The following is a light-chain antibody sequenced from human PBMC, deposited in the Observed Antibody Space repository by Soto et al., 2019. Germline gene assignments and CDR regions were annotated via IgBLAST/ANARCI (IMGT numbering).Light chain of an antibody. Sequence: EIVLTQSPATLSLSPGERATLSCRASQSVSSYLAWYQQKPGQAPRLLLYDASNRATGIPPRFSGSGSWTDFALTISSLEPEDFAVYYCQQRSHWPPTFGPGTKVDIE. V-gene: IGKV3-11*01. CDR3: QQRSHWPPT. CDR2: DAS. CDR1: QSVSSY. J-gene: IGKJ3*01.